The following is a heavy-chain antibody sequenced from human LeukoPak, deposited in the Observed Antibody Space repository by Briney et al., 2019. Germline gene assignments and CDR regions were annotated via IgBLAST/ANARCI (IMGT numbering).Heavy chain of an antibody. CDR1: GYSISSGYY. D-gene: IGHD3-10*01. CDR3: ARGNILKVRQNACDI. J-gene: IGHJ3*02. V-gene: IGHV4-38-2*01. CDR2: IYHSGST. Sequence: PSETLSLTCAVSGYSISSGYYWGWIRQPPGKGLEWIGSIYHSGSTYYNPSLKSRVTISVDTSKNQFSLKLSSVTAADTAVYYCARGNILKVRQNACDIWGQGTRVTVSS.